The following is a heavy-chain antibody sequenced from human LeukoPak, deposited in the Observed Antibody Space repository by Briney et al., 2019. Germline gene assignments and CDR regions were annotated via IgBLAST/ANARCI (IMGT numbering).Heavy chain of an antibody. J-gene: IGHJ3*02. D-gene: IGHD2/OR15-2a*01. Sequence: GGSLRLSCAASGFTFSSYGMHWVRQAPGKGLEWVAVIWYDGSNKYYADSVKGRFTISRDNSKNTLYLQMNSLRAEDTAVYYCARARTFSDAFDIWGQGTMVTVSS. V-gene: IGHV3-33*01. CDR3: ARARTFSDAFDI. CDR2: IWYDGSNK. CDR1: GFTFSSYG.